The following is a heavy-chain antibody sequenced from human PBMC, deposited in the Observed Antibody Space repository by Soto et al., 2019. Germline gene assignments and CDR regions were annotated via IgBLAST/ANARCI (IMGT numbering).Heavy chain of an antibody. Sequence: ASGFTFSNAWMSWVRQAPGKRLEWVGRIKSKTDGGTTDYVAPVKGRFTISRDDSKNTLYLQMNSLKTEDTAVYYCTTSSWDTIFYYGMDVWGQGTTVTVSS. CDR2: IKSKTDGGTT. CDR1: GFTFSNAW. J-gene: IGHJ6*02. V-gene: IGHV3-15*01. CDR3: TTSSWDTIFYYGMDV. D-gene: IGHD3-9*01.